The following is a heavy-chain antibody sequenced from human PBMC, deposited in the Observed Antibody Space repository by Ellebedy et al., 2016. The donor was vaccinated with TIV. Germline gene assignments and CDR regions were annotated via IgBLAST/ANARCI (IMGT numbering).Heavy chain of an antibody. CDR3: ARGGRYGSGSRGFDY. D-gene: IGHD3-10*01. J-gene: IGHJ4*02. CDR1: GYTFTSYY. Sequence: AASVKVSCKASGYTFTSYYMHWVRQAPGQGLEWMGIINPSGGGTTYAQKFQGKVTMTRDTSTSNVYMELSSLTSDDTAVYYCARGGRYGSGSRGFDYWGQGTLVTVSS. V-gene: IGHV1-46*01. CDR2: INPSGGGT.